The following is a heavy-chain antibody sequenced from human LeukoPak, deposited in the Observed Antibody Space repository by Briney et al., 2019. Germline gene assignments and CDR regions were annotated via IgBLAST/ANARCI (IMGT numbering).Heavy chain of an antibody. J-gene: IGHJ3*02. CDR3: AREILAVAGTYAFDI. D-gene: IGHD6-19*01. CDR2: IYISEST. V-gene: IGHV4-4*07. Sequence: SETLSLTCTVSGGSISSYYWSWIRQPPGKGLEWIGRIYISESTNYNPSLKSRVTMSVDTSKNQFSLKLSSVTAADTAVYYCAREILAVAGTYAFDIWGQGTMVTVSS. CDR1: GGSISSYY.